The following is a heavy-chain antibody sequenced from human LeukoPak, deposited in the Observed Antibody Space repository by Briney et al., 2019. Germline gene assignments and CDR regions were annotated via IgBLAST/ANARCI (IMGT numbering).Heavy chain of an antibody. Sequence: PGGSLRLSCSASGFTFSLYAMHWVRQAPGKGLEWVSAISGSGGSTYYADSVKGRFTISRDNSKNTLYLQMNSLRAEDTAVYYCAKALWYGGYYYYGMDVWGQGTTVTVSS. D-gene: IGHD3-10*01. J-gene: IGHJ6*02. V-gene: IGHV3-23*01. CDR3: AKALWYGGYYYYGMDV. CDR2: ISGSGGST. CDR1: GFTFSLYA.